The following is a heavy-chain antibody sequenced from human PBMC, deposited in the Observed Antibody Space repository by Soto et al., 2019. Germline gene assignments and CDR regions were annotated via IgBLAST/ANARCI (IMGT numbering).Heavy chain of an antibody. CDR1: GGSISSSSFH. Sequence: SETLSLTCTVSGGSISSSSFHWGWIRQPPGKGLEWIGSIYYSGSTYYSPSLKSRVTISVDTSKNQFSLKLSSVTAADTAVYYCARDNSGGIGRYNWFDPWGQGTLVTVSS. CDR2: IYYSGST. J-gene: IGHJ5*02. CDR3: ARDNSGGIGRYNWFDP. D-gene: IGHD2-15*01. V-gene: IGHV4-39*07.